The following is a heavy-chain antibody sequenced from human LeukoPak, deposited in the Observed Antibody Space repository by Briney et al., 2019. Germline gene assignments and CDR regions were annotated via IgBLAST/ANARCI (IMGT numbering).Heavy chain of an antibody. Sequence: PGGSLRLSCAASGFTFSNYAMTWVRQAPGKGLEWVSAISGSGGGTFYADSVKGRFTISRDNSKNTLYLQMNSLRAEDTAVYYCARVSLVAGPYYYYGMDVWGQGTTVTVSS. V-gene: IGHV3-23*01. D-gene: IGHD6-19*01. CDR3: ARVSLVAGPYYYYGMDV. J-gene: IGHJ6*02. CDR2: ISGSGGGT. CDR1: GFTFSNYA.